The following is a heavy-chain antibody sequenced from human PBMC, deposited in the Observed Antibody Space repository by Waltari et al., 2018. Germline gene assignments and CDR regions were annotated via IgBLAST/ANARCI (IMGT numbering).Heavy chain of an antibody. V-gene: IGHV3-23*01. Sequence: EVQLLESGGGLVQPGGSLRLSCAASGFTFSSYAMSWVRQAPGKGLEWVSAISGSGGSTYYADSVKGRFTISRDNSKNTLYLQMNSLRAEDTAVYYCANGPTYNYDFWSGYPPASNIDYWGQGTLVTVSS. CDR2: ISGSGGST. CDR3: ANGPTYNYDFWSGYPPASNIDY. CDR1: GFTFSSYA. D-gene: IGHD3-3*01. J-gene: IGHJ4*02.